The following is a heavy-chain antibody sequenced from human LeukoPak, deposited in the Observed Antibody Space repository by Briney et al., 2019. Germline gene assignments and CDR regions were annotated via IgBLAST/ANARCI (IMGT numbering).Heavy chain of an antibody. CDR3: ARETLRDLHWYFDL. J-gene: IGHJ2*01. D-gene: IGHD3/OR15-3a*01. CDR2: LSYDGINK. CDR1: GFTVSSYA. V-gene: IGHV3-30*04. Sequence: GGSLRLSCAGSGFTVSSYAMHWVRQAPGKGLEWVAVLSYDGINKNYADSLRGRFTISRDSSKNTLYLQMNSLTTDDTALYYCARETLRDLHWYFDLWGRGTLVTVSS.